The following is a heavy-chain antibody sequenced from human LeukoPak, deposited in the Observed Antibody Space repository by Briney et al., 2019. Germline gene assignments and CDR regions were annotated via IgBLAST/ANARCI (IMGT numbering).Heavy chain of an antibody. CDR1: GFTFSSYE. CDR2: ISSSGSTI. D-gene: IGHD5-18*01. Sequence: GGSLRLSCAASGFTFSSYEMNWVRQAPGKGLEWVSYISSSGSTIYYADSVKGRFTISRDNAKKSLYLQMNSLRAEDRAVYYCARHLSGVTGYTYGRGIDSWGQGTLVTVSS. CDR3: ARHLSGVTGYTYGRGIDS. J-gene: IGHJ4*02. V-gene: IGHV3-48*03.